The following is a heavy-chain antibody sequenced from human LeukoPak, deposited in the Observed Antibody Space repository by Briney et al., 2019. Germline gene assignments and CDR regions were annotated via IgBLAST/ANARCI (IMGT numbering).Heavy chain of an antibody. J-gene: IGHJ5*02. D-gene: IGHD3-10*01. V-gene: IGHV4-34*01. CDR3: ARGGRPGYYDSGPRRNNWFDP. CDR1: GGSFSGYY. Sequence: KPSETLSLTCAVYGGSFSGYYWSWIRQPPGKGLEWIVEINHSGSSNYNPSLKSRVTISVDTSKNQFSLKLSSVTAADTAVYYCARGGRPGYYDSGPRRNNWFDPWGQGTLVTVSS. CDR2: INHSGSS.